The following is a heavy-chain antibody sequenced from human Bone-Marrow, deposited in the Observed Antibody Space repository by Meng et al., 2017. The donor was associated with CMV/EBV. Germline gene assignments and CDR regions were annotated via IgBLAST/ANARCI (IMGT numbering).Heavy chain of an antibody. Sequence: ASVKVSCKASGYTFTGYYMHWVRQAPEQGLEWMGWINPNSGGTNYAQKFQGKVTMTRDTSISTAYMELSRLRSDDTAVYYCARDGCTNGVCQGRYGMDVWGRGTTVTVSS. D-gene: IGHD2-8*01. V-gene: IGHV1-2*02. CDR2: INPNSGGT. J-gene: IGHJ6*02. CDR3: ARDGCTNGVCQGRYGMDV. CDR1: GYTFTGYY.